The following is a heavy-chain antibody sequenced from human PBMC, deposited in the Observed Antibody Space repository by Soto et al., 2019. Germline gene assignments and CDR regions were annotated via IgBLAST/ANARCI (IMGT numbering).Heavy chain of an antibody. J-gene: IGHJ3*02. V-gene: IGHV1-18*01. CDR1: GYTFISYV. CDR3: ARVGRITIFGVVPGAYI. D-gene: IGHD3-3*01. CDR2: ISAYNGNT. Sequence: ASVKVSCKASGYTFISYVISWVRKAPGQGLEWMGWISAYNGNTNYAQKLQGRVTMTTDTSTSTAYMELRSLRSDDTAVYYCARVGRITIFGVVPGAYIWGQGTVVTVSS.